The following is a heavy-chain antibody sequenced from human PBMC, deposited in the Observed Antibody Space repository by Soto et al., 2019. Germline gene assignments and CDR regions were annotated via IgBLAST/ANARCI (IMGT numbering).Heavy chain of an antibody. CDR2: VNPSGGST. V-gene: IGHV1-46*01. CDR1: GYIFTAYS. CDR3: AREENCSDGICYSEYFHR. D-gene: IGHD2-15*01. J-gene: IGHJ1*01. Sequence: ASVNVSCKASGYIFTAYSMHWVRQAPGQGLEGMGVVNPSGGSTNYAQKFQGRITMTRDTSTSTVYMDLSSLTSEDTTVYYCAREENCSDGICYSEYFHRWGQGTLVTVSS.